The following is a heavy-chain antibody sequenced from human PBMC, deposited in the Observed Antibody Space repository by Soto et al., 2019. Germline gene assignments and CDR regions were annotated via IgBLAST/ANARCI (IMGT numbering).Heavy chain of an antibody. Sequence: SETLSLTCTVSSAPITKYYWGWVRQAPGRGLEWIGFTHHSGNISYSPSLKSRVTISVDTSKNQFSLKLSSVTAADTAVYYCASNLDSGSYRPYFDYWGQGTLVTVSS. J-gene: IGHJ4*02. D-gene: IGHD3-10*01. V-gene: IGHV4-59*01. CDR1: SAPITKYY. CDR2: THHSGNI. CDR3: ASNLDSGSYRPYFDY.